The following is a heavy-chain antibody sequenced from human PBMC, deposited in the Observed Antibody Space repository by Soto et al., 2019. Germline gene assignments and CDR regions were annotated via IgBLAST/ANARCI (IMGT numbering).Heavy chain of an antibody. V-gene: IGHV1-18*01. CDR3: ASRTRYSYGSYYYYYGMDV. Sequence: ASVKVSCKASGYTFTSYGTSWVLQAPGQGLEWMGWISAYNGNTNYAQKLQGRVTMTTDTSTSTAYMELRSLRSDDTAVYYCASRTRYSYGSYYYYYGMDVWGQGTTVTVSS. CDR1: GYTFTSYG. D-gene: IGHD5-18*01. J-gene: IGHJ6*02. CDR2: ISAYNGNT.